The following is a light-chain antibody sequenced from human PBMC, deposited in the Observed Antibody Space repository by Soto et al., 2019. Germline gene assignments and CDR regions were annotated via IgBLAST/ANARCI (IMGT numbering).Light chain of an antibody. V-gene: IGLV2-11*01. CDR3: CSYAGSPYV. Sequence: QSALTQPRSVYGSPGQSVTISCTGTSSDVGGYNYVSWYQQHPGKAPKLMIYDVSKRPSGVPGRFSGSKSGNTASLTISGLQAEDEADYYCCSYAGSPYVFGTGTKLTVL. CDR2: DVS. J-gene: IGLJ1*01. CDR1: SSDVGGYNY.